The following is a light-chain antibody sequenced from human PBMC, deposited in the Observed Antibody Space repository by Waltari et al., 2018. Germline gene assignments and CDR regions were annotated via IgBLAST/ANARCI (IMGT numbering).Light chain of an antibody. Sequence: EIVLTQSPGTLSLSPGERATLSCRASQSISRYLDWYQQKPGQAPRLLISAASSRATGRPDRFSGRGSGTDFSLTISRLEPEDFAVYYCQNHERLPAMFGQGTKVEIK. CDR1: QSISRY. V-gene: IGKV3-20*01. J-gene: IGKJ1*01. CDR3: QNHERLPAM. CDR2: AAS.